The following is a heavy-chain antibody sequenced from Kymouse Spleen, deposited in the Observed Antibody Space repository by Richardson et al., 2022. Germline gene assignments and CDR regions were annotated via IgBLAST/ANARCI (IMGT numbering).Heavy chain of an antibody. CDR1: GFTFSSYG. CDR3: ASHYYGSGSYQPFFDY. CDR2: IWYDGSNK. J-gene: IGHJ4*02. Sequence: QVQLVESGGGVVQPGRSLRLSCAASGFTFSSYGMHWVRQAPGKGLEWVAVIWYDGSNKYYADSVKGRFTISRDNSKNTLYLQMNSLRAEDTAVYYCASHYYGSGSYQPFFDYWGQGTLVTVSS. D-gene: IGHD3-10*01. V-gene: IGHV3-33*01.